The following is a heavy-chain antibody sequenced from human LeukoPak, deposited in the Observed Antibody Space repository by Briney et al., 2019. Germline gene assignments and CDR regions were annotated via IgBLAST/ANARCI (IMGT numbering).Heavy chain of an antibody. J-gene: IGHJ4*02. D-gene: IGHD5-12*01. V-gene: IGHV6-1*01. CDR1: GDSVSSNSAA. CDR2: TYYRSKWYY. CDR3: ARGATAYFDY. Sequence: SQTLSLTCAISGDSVSSNSAAWSWVRQSPSRGLEWLGRTYYRSKWYYDYAVSVKSRITIDPDTSKDQFSLQLNSVTPEDTAVYYCARGATAYFDYWGQGTLVTVSS.